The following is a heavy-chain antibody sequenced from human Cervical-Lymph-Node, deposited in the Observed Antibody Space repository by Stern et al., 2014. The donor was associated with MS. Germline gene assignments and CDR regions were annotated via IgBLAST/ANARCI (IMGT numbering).Heavy chain of an antibody. D-gene: IGHD4-11*01. CDR1: GFTFKEYS. Sequence: EVQLVGSGGGLVKPGGSLRLSCAASGFTFKEYSMNWVRQAPGKGLEWDSSISGDSGDIHYAASVKGRFTISRDNLKNSLYLQMNSLRAEDTAFYYCAREDYTQDFDYWGRGTLVTVSS. CDR2: ISGDSGDI. J-gene: IGHJ4*02. CDR3: AREDYTQDFDY. V-gene: IGHV3-21*02.